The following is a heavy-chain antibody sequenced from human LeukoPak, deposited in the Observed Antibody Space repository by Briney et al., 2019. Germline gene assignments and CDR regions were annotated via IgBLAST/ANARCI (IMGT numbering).Heavy chain of an antibody. CDR2: INPNSGGT. CDR3: AKGNQLLGNDP. J-gene: IGHJ5*02. D-gene: IGHD1-26*01. Sequence: ASVKVSCKASGYTFTGYYMHWVRQAPGQGLEWMGRINPNSGGTNYAQKFQGRVTMTRDTSISTAYMELGRLRSDDTAVYYCAKGNQLLGNDPWGQRTLVTVSS. V-gene: IGHV1-2*06. CDR1: GYTFTGYY.